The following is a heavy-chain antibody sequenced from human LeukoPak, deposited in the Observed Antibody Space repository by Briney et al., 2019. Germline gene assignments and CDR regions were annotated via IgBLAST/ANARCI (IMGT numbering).Heavy chain of an antibody. CDR1: GYSISSGYY. CDR3: ARVGSSDPFFDY. V-gene: IGHV4-38-2*02. J-gene: IGHJ4*02. Sequence: SETLSLTCTVSGYSISSGYYWGWIRQPPGKGLEWIGSIYHSGSTYHSPSLKSRVTMSVDTSKNQFSLKLSSVTAADTAVYFCARVGSSDPFFDYWGQGTLVTVSS. D-gene: IGHD3-16*01. CDR2: IYHSGST.